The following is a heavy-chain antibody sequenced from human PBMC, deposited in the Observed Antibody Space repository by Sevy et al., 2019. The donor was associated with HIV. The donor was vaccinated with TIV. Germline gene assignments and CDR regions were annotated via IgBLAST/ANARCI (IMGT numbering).Heavy chain of an antibody. CDR1: GFSLNTSGVG. Sequence: SGPTLVKPTQTLTLTCTFSGFSLNTSGVGVGWIRQPPGKALEWLALLYWDDDKRYRPSLKNRLTITKDTSKNQLVLTMTNIDPVDTATYYWAWFARGELLFYFDHWGQGTLVTVSS. V-gene: IGHV2-5*02. D-gene: IGHD1-7*01. CDR2: LYWDDDK. J-gene: IGHJ4*02. CDR3: AWFARGELLFYFDH.